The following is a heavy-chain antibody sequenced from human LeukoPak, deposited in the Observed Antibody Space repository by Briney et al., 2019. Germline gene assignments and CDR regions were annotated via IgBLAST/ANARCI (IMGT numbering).Heavy chain of an antibody. J-gene: IGHJ4*02. D-gene: IGHD7-27*01. CDR3: ASLKLGIASDY. CDR1: GFTFSNYS. CDR2: ISSSGGYI. V-gene: IGHV3-21*01. Sequence: GGSLRLSCAASGFTFSNYSMNWVRQAPGKGLEWASSISSSGGYIYYADSMKGRFTISRDNAKNSLYLQMNSLTAEDTAVYYCASLKLGIASDYWGQGTLVTVSS.